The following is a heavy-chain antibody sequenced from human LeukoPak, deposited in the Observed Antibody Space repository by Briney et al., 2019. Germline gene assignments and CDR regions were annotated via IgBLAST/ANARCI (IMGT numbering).Heavy chain of an antibody. J-gene: IGHJ4*02. D-gene: IGHD6-19*01. V-gene: IGHV3-23*01. CDR1: GFTFSSYA. CDR2: ISGSGGST. CDR3: AKGPRGAVAGNLDY. Sequence: QPGRSLRLSCAASGFTFSSYAMSWVRQAPGKGLEWASAISGSGGSTYYADSVKGRFTISRDNSKNTLYLQMNSLRAEDTAVYYCAKGPRGAVAGNLDYWGQGTLVTVSS.